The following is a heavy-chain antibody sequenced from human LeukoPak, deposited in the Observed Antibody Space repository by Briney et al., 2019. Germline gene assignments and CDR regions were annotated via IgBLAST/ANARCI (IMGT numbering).Heavy chain of an antibody. CDR1: GYSFTSYW. Sequence: GESLKISCKGSGYSFTSYWIGWVRQMPGKGLEWMGIIYPGDTDTRYSPSFQGQVTISADKSISTAYLQWSSLKASDTAMYYCTRHDSSPVGYCTNGVCSNQYWYFDLWGRGTLVTVSS. CDR3: TRHDSSPVGYCTNGVCSNQYWYFDL. V-gene: IGHV5-51*01. J-gene: IGHJ2*01. CDR2: IYPGDTDT. D-gene: IGHD2-8*01.